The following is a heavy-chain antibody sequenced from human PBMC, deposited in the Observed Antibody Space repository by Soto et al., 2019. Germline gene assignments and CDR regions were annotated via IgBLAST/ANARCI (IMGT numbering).Heavy chain of an antibody. CDR2: ISSSGRTI. CDR1: GFTLSDFY. V-gene: IGHV3-11*01. CDR3: ARNSEHFDY. D-gene: IGHD1-26*01. J-gene: IGHJ4*02. Sequence: VHLVESGGGLVKPGGSLRLSCAASGFTLSDFYMSWIRQAPGKGLEWVSYISSSGRTIFYADSVRGRFTISRDNAENSLYLQMNSLRAEDTDLYYCARNSEHFDYWGQGTLVTVSS.